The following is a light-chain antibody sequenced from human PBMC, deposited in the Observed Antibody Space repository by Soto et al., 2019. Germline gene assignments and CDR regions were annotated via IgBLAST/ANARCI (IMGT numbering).Light chain of an antibody. CDR1: QAIRND. J-gene: IGKJ2*03. CDR2: GIS. Sequence: AIQMTQSPSSLSASVGDTVTFTCRASQAIRNDLGWFQQRPGKPPKLLIYGISILQTGVPSRFSGSGSGTDFTLTLSGRQPEDFATYYCLHDALFPYSFGQGTRLEI. V-gene: IGKV1-6*01. CDR3: LHDALFPYS.